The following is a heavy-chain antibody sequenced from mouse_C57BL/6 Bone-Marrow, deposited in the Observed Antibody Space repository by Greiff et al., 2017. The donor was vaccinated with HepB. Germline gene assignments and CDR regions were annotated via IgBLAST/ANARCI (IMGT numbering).Heavy chain of an antibody. D-gene: IGHD2-3*01. CDR2: IYPRSGNT. Sequence: QVQLQQSGAELARPGASVKLSCKASGYTFTSYGISWVKQRTGQGLEWIGEIYPRSGNTYYNEKFKGKATLTADKSSSTAYMELRSLTSEDAAVYFCARERWLLLFDYCGPGTTLTVSS. J-gene: IGHJ2*01. V-gene: IGHV1-81*01. CDR1: GYTFTSYG. CDR3: ARERWLLLFDY.